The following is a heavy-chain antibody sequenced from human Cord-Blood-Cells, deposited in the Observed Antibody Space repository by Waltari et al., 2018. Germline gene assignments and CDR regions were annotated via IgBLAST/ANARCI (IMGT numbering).Heavy chain of an antibody. CDR3: ARELGYCSSTSCSPKLYYFDY. J-gene: IGHJ4*02. CDR1: GGSFSGYY. CDR2: INHSGST. Sequence: QVQLQQWGAGLLKPSETLSLTCAVYGGSFSGYYWSWIRQPPGKGLEWIGEINHSGSTNYNPSLKGRVTISVDTSKNQFSLKLSSVTAADTAVYYCARELGYCSSTSCSPKLYYFDYWGQGTLVTVSS. V-gene: IGHV4-34*01. D-gene: IGHD2-2*01.